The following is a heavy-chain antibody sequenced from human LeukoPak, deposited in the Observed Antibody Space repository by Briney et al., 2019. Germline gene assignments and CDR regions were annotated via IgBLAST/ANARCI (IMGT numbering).Heavy chain of an antibody. CDR3: ARERPLDY. V-gene: IGHV3-48*01. CDR2: ISESGGDV. J-gene: IGHJ4*02. Sequence: PGGSLRLSCAASGFTFSNYRMNWVRQAPGKGPEWVSFISESGGDVYYRDSVKGRFTVSRDNAKNSLYLQMDSLRAEDTAVYFCARERPLDYRGQGALVTVSS. CDR1: GFTFSNYR.